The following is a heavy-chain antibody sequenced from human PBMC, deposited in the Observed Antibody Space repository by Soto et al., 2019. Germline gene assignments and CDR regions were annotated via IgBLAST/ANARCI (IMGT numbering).Heavy chain of an antibody. V-gene: IGHV4-4*02. D-gene: IGHD3-10*01. CDR3: ARSLWFGEDYFGY. J-gene: IGHJ4*02. CDR2: IYHSGST. CDR1: GGSVSSANW. Sequence: SETLSLTCAVSGGSVSSANWWSWVRQPPGKGLEWIGEIYHSGSTNYNPSLKSRVTISVDKSKNQFSLKLSSVTAADTAVYYCARSLWFGEDYFGYWGQGTPVTVSS.